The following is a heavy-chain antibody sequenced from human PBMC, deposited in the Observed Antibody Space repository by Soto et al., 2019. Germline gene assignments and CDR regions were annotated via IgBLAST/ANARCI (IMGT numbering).Heavy chain of an antibody. CDR3: ARSGRKNIVVVVAATHWFDP. CDR1: GFTFSSYS. J-gene: IGHJ5*02. CDR2: ISSSSSYI. D-gene: IGHD2-15*01. V-gene: IGHV3-21*01. Sequence: PGGSLRLSCAASGFTFSSYSMNWVRQAPGKGLEWVSSISSSSSYIYYVDSVKGRFTISRDNAKNSLYLQMNSLRAEDTAVYYCARSGRKNIVVVVAATHWFDPWGQGTLVTVSS.